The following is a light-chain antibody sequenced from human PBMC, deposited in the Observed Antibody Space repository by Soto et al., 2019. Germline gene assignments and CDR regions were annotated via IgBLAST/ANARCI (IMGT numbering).Light chain of an antibody. Sequence: DNQMTQSPSSLSASVGDRVTITCRASQSISSYLNWYQQKPGKAPTLLIYAASSLQSGDPSRFSGSGAGTDFHHPNNSLQPKDFATYCCENSYSTVPWTLGQGAKVEIK. CDR3: ENSYSTVPWT. CDR1: QSISSY. CDR2: AAS. V-gene: IGKV1-39*01. J-gene: IGKJ1*01.